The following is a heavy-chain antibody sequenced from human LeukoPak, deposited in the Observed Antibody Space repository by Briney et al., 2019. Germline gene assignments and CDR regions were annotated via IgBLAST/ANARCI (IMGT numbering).Heavy chain of an antibody. Sequence: GGSLRLSCAASGFTFSSYSMNWVRQAPGKGLEWVANIKQDGSEKYYVDSVKGRFTISRDNAKNSLYLQMNSLRAEDTAVYYCARGSHYYGSPWGYWGQGTLVTVSS. V-gene: IGHV3-7*01. CDR1: GFTFSSYS. J-gene: IGHJ4*02. CDR3: ARGSHYYGSPWGY. CDR2: IKQDGSEK. D-gene: IGHD3-10*01.